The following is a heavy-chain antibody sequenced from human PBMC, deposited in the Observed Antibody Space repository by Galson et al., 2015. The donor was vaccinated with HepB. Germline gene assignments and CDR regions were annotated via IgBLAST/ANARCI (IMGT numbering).Heavy chain of an antibody. V-gene: IGHV3-48*02. CDR3: ARNPASYDYYNTDV. J-gene: IGHJ6*02. D-gene: IGHD6-25*01. CDR1: GFSFSSHS. CDR2: ISAGSTTR. Sequence: SLRLSCAASGFSFSSHSMNWVRQAPGKGLEWVSYISAGSTTRYYAASVKGRFTISRDNARNSVSLHMSSLRDEDTAVYYCARNPASYDYYNTDVWGQGTTVTVSS.